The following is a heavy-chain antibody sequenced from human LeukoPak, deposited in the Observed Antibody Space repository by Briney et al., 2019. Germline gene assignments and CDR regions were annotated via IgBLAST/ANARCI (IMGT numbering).Heavy chain of an antibody. CDR2: INPSGGST. Sequence: ASVKVSCKASGYTFTSYYMHWVRQAPGQGLEWMGIINPSGGSTSYAQKFQGRVTMTRDTSTSTVYMELSSLRSEDTAVYYCARAYYDILTGSRQANAFDIWGQGTMVTVSS. CDR3: ARAYYDILTGSRQANAFDI. J-gene: IGHJ3*02. CDR1: GYTFTSYY. D-gene: IGHD3-9*01. V-gene: IGHV1-46*01.